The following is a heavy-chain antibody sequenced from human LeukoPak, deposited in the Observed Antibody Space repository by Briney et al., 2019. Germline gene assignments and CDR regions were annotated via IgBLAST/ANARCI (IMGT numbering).Heavy chain of an antibody. CDR2: ISAYNGNT. D-gene: IGHD3-22*01. V-gene: IGHV1-18*01. CDR1: GYTFTSYG. J-gene: IGHJ4*02. CDR3: ARTSTLYDSSGYYGT. Sequence: ASVKVSCKASGYTFTSYGISWVRQAPGQGLEWMGWISAYNGNTNYAQKLQGRVTMTTDTSTSTAYMELRSLRSDDTAVYYCARTSTLYDSSGYYGTWGQGTLVTVSS.